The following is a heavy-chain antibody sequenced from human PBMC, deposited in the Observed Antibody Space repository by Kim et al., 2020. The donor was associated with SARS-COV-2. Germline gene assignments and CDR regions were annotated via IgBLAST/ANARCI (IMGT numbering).Heavy chain of an antibody. CDR2: ISGSGGST. V-gene: IGHV3-23*01. J-gene: IGHJ4*02. Sequence: GGSLRLSCAASGFTFSSYAMSWVRQAPGKGLEWVSAISGSGGSTYYADSVKGRFTISRDNSKNTLYLQMNSLRAEDTAVYYCARAYSSGWYGFDYWGQGTLVTVSS. D-gene: IGHD6-19*01. CDR1: GFTFSSYA. CDR3: ARAYSSGWYGFDY.